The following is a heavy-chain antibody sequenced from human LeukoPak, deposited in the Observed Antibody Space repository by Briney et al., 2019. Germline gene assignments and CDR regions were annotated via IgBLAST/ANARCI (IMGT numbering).Heavy chain of an antibody. CDR1: GYTFTGHY. Sequence: GSVKVSCKASGYTFTGHYMHWGRQAPGQGLEWMGWINPNSGGTNYAQKFQGRVTMTRDTSISTAYMELSRLRSDDTAVYYCARDAVRSDAPPSNWFDPWGQGTLVTVSS. V-gene: IGHV1-2*02. CDR2: INPNSGGT. D-gene: IGHD4-17*01. CDR3: ARDAVRSDAPPSNWFDP. J-gene: IGHJ5*02.